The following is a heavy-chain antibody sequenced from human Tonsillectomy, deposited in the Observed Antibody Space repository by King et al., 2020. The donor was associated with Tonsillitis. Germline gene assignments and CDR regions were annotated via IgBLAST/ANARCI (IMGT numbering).Heavy chain of an antibody. J-gene: IGHJ3*02. CDR2: IYPGDSES. CDR3: ARLDDSRGYYERGPLDI. Sequence: QLVQSGAEVKKPGESLNISCKASGYTFTNYWIGWVRLMPGKGLEWMGNIYPGDSESRYSPSFKGQVTFSAGKSNSTAYLQWSSLKASDTAMYYCARLDDSRGYYERGPLDIWGQGTMVTVSS. D-gene: IGHD3-22*01. V-gene: IGHV5-51*03. CDR1: GYTFTNYW.